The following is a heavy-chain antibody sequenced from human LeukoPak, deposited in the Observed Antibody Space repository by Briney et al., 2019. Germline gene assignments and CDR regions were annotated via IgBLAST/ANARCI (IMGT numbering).Heavy chain of an antibody. Sequence: ASVKVSCKASGYTFNGYYIHWVRRAPGQGLKWVGWMNPNTGTTKYGQTLQDRVIMTRDTSIRTAYMELSRLRSDDTAVYYCARVLFHSSGNKSNRVDYWGQGTLVTVSS. D-gene: IGHD6-19*01. CDR3: ARVLFHSSGNKSNRVDY. CDR2: MNPNTGTT. V-gene: IGHV1-2*02. CDR1: GYTFNGYY. J-gene: IGHJ4*02.